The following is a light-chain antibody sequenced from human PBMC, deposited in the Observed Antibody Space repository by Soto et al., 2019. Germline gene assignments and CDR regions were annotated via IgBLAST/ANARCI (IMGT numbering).Light chain of an antibody. J-gene: IGLJ2*01. CDR1: SSDVGGYNY. Sequence: QSALTQPRSVSGSPGQSVTISCTGTSSDVGGYNYVSWYQQHPGKAPKLMIYDVSKRPSGVPDRFFGSKSGNTASLTISGLQAEDEADYYCCSYAGSDTYVVFGGGTQLTVL. V-gene: IGLV2-11*01. CDR2: DVS. CDR3: CSYAGSDTYVV.